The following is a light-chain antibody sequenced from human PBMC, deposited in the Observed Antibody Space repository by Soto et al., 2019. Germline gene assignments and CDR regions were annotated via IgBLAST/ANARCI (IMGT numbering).Light chain of an antibody. CDR2: DAS. CDR3: QQHNTYSFI. Sequence: GVRVNFTCRASQDIGTSLAWYQQKPGAAPTLLIYDASRLHDAVPSRFSGSGSGTEFTLTVTSLQPDDVATYYCQQHNTYSFIFGPGTK. V-gene: IGKV1-5*01. J-gene: IGKJ3*01. CDR1: QDIGTS.